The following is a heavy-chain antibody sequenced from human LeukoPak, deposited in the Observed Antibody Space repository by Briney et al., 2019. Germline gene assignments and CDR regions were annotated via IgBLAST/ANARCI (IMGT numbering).Heavy chain of an antibody. CDR1: GYTFTRYY. J-gene: IGHJ4*02. CDR3: ARDFGEMPNY. Sequence: ASVKVSCKASGYTFTRYYMHWVRQAPGQGLEWMGIIDPSGGSTNYAQNFQGGVTMTRDATTSTVYLELSSLRSEDTAVYYCARDFGEMPNYWGQGTLVTVSS. CDR2: IDPSGGST. V-gene: IGHV1-46*01. D-gene: IGHD5-24*01.